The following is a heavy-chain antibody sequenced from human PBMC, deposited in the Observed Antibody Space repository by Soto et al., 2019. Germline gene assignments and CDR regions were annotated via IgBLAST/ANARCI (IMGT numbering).Heavy chain of an antibody. CDR2: IYYSGST. CDR1: GGSISSYY. D-gene: IGHD3-16*01. J-gene: IGHJ5*02. Sequence: SETLSLTCTVSGGSISSYYWSWIRQPPGKGLEWIGYIYYSGSTNYNPSLKSRVTISVDTSKNQFSLKLSSVTAADTAVYYCARRDTLNVDDNWFDPWGQGTLVTVSS. CDR3: ARRDTLNVDDNWFDP. V-gene: IGHV4-59*08.